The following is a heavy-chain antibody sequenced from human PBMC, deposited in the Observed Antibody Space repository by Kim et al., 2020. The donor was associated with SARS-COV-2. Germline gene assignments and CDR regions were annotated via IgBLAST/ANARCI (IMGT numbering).Heavy chain of an antibody. J-gene: IGHJ4*02. CDR2: ISSSGSYT. Sequence: GGSLRLSCAASGINFSDYYMSWIRQAPGKGLEWISSISSSGSYTKYADSLKGRFTISRDNAENSLYLEMNSLRAEDTAVYYCARVAVGASSGRYFDSWGRGTRVRLSS. V-gene: IGHV3-11*05. CDR1: GINFSDYY. CDR3: ARVAVGASSGRYFDS. D-gene: IGHD2-21*01.